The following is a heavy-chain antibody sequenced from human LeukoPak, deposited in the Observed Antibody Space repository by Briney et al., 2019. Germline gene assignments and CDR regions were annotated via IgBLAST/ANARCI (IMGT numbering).Heavy chain of an antibody. V-gene: IGHV3-30*18. CDR2: ISYDASYK. D-gene: IGHD5-24*01. J-gene: IGHJ4*02. Sequence: GGSLRLSCAASGFTFSNYGMHWVRQAPGKGLEWVAVISYDASYKNYADSVKGRFTISRDNSKSTLYLQMNSLRAEDTAVYYCAKDLIVSGTATILDYWGQGTLVTVSS. CDR1: GFTFSNYG. CDR3: AKDLIVSGTATILDY.